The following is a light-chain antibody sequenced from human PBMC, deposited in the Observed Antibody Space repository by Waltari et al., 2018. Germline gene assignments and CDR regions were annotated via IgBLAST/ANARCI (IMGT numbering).Light chain of an antibody. J-gene: IGLJ3*02. V-gene: IGLV1-40*01. Sequence: QSVLTQPPSVSGAPGQRVTISCSGSSSNIGAGFDVHWYQRFPGLAPKLLISDNTQRPSWVPDRFSGAKSGTSASLAITGLQPEDEADYYCQSYDISLNVSLFGGGTKLTVL. CDR1: SSNIGAGFD. CDR3: QSYDISLNVSL. CDR2: DNT.